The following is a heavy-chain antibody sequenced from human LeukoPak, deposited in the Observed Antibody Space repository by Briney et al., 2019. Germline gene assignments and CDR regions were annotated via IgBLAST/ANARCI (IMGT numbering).Heavy chain of an antibody. Sequence: PGGSLRLSCAASGFTFDDYAMHWVRQAPGKGLEWVSGISWDSGSLGNADSVKGQITLSRDNAKNSLYLKITSLRAEDTALYYCAKGGPQNYYAKGYYYGMDVWGQGTTATVSS. J-gene: IGHJ6*02. CDR1: GFTFDDYA. D-gene: IGHD3-10*01. CDR3: AKGGPQNYYAKGYYYGMDV. V-gene: IGHV3-9*01. CDR2: ISWDSGSL.